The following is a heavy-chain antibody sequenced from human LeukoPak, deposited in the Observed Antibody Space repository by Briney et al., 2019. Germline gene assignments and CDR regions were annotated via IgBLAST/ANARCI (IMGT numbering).Heavy chain of an antibody. V-gene: IGHV3-30-3*01. CDR1: GSTFSSYA. J-gene: IGHJ4*02. CDR3: ARGRSTNYLDY. D-gene: IGHD1-1*01. CDR2: ISYDGSRK. Sequence: GRSLRLSCAASGSTFSSYAMHWVRQAPGKGLEWVAVISYDGSRKYYADSVKGLFTISRDNSKNTLYLQMNSLRAEDTAVYYCARGRSTNYLDYWGQGTLVTVSS.